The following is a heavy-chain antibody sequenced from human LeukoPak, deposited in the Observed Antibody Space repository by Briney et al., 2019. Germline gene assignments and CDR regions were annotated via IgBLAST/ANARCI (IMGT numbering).Heavy chain of an antibody. Sequence: GGSLRLSCSASGFTFSTYPMNWVRQAPGKGLEWVSSIDPSSSYIYYADSVRGRFTISRDNSKNTLYLQMNSLRAEDTAVYYCARELGYCSSTGCYTLGLGYFDYWGQGTLATVSS. V-gene: IGHV3-21*01. CDR1: GFTFSTYP. D-gene: IGHD2-2*02. CDR2: IDPSSSYI. J-gene: IGHJ4*02. CDR3: ARELGYCSSTGCYTLGLGYFDY.